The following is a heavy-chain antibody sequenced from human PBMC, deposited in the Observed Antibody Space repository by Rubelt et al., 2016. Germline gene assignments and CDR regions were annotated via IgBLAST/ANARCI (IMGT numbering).Heavy chain of an antibody. D-gene: IGHD3-16*01. V-gene: IGHV1-69*04. J-gene: IGHJ4*02. Sequence: QVQLVQSGAEVKKPGSSVKVSCKASGGTFSSYAISWVRQAPGQGLEWMGRIIPILGIANYAQKFQGRVTITADKSTSTAYMELRMLRSEDTAVYYCARANLGPFGRMTPFDYWGQGTLVTVSS. CDR3: ARANLGPFGRMTPFDY. CDR2: IIPILGIA. CDR1: GGTFSSYA.